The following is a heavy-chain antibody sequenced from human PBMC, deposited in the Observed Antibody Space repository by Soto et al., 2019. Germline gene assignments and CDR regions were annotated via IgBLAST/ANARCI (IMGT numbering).Heavy chain of an antibody. CDR2: IYYSGST. V-gene: IGHV4-39*01. J-gene: IGHJ5*02. D-gene: IGHD5-12*01. CDR1: GGSISSSSYY. CDR3: ARHRGYSGDDPPPLYSFDP. Sequence: QLQLQESGPGLVKPSETLSLTCTVSGGSISSSSYYWGWIRQPPGKGLEWIGSIYYSGSTYYNPSLKSRVTISVDTAKNQFSLKLSSVTAADTAVYYCARHRGYSGDDPPPLYSFDPWGQGTLVTVSS.